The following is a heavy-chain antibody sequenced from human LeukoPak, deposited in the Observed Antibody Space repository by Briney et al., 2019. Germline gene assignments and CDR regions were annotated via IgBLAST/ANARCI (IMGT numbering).Heavy chain of an antibody. J-gene: IGHJ4*02. CDR1: GYSISSGYY. CDR2: IYHSGST. CDR3: ASLXASMIXVVXIFDY. D-gene: IGHD3-22*01. V-gene: IGHV4-38-2*02. Sequence: SETLSLTCTVSGYSISSGYYWGWIRQPPGKGLEWIGSIYHSGSTYYNPSLKSRVTISVDTSKNQFSLKLSSVTAADTAVYYCASLXASMIXVVXIFDYWGQGTLVTVSS.